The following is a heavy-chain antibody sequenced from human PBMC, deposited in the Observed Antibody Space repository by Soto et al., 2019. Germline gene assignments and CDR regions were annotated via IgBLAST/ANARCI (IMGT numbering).Heavy chain of an antibody. CDR2: IYHSGST. D-gene: IGHD3-3*01. J-gene: IGHJ4*02. Sequence: XETLSLTCAVSGGSISSSNWWSWVRQPPGKGLEWIGEIYHSGSTNYNPSLKSRVAISVDKSKNQFSLKLSSVTAADTAVYYCASGIFWSGYYFDYWGQGTLVTVSS. V-gene: IGHV4-4*02. CDR1: GGSISSSNW. CDR3: ASGIFWSGYYFDY.